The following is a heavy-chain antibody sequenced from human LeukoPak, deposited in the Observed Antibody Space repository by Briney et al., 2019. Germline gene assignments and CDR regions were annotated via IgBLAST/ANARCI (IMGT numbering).Heavy chain of an antibody. CDR1: GGTFSSYA. V-gene: IGHV1-69*05. Sequence: SVKVSCKASGGTFSSYAISWVRQAPGHGLEWMGGIIPIFGTANYAQKFQGRVTITTDESTSTAYMELSSLRSEDTAVYYCASFPVYCSGGSCSYYYYYYMDVWGKGTTVTVSS. CDR2: IIPIFGTA. D-gene: IGHD2-15*01. CDR3: ASFPVYCSGGSCSYYYYYYMDV. J-gene: IGHJ6*03.